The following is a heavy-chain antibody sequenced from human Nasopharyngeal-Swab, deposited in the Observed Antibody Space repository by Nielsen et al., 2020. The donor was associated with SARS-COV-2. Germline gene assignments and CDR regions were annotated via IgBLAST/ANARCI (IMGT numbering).Heavy chain of an antibody. J-gene: IGHJ6*02. CDR2: IFSNDEK. D-gene: IGHD5-24*01. CDR1: GFSLSNARMG. V-gene: IGHV2-26*01. CDR3: ARIIRYQLPPTYYYGMDV. Sequence: SGPTLVKPTETLTLTCTVSGFSLSNARMGMSWIRQPPGKALEWLAHIFSNDEKSYSTSLKSRLTISKDTSKSQVVLTMTNMDPVDTATYYCARIIRYQLPPTYYYGMDVWGQGTTVTVSS.